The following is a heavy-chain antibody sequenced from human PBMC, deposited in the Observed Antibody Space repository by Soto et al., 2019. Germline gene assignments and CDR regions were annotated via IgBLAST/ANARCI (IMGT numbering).Heavy chain of an antibody. D-gene: IGHD3-22*01. J-gene: IGHJ6*02. CDR2: MYPGDADT. Sequence: CVPLSVACHVCGYCIVIYWSDCVRQLPGKGLEWMWIMYPGDADTRYSPSFQGQVTVSADKSISTAYLQWRSLKASDTAMYYCARPVIRDYFDSSGDYNVAEVLDVRGQGTMVTVS. CDR3: ARPVIRDYFDSSGDYNVAEVLDV. CDR1: GYCIVIYW. V-gene: IGHV5-51*01.